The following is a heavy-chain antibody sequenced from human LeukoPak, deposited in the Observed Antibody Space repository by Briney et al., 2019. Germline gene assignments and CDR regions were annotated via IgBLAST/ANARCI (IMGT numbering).Heavy chain of an antibody. D-gene: IGHD3-10*01. CDR1: GYSISSGYY. CDR3: ARAPKRSYYGSGSYVYYYYHFMDV. Sequence: PSETLSLTCTVSGYSISSGYYWGWIRQPPGKGLEWIGSIYHSGSTYYNPSLKSLVTISVDTSKNQFSLKLTSVTAADTAVYYCARAPKRSYYGSGSYVYYYYHFMDVWGKGTTVTVSS. J-gene: IGHJ6*03. CDR2: IYHSGST. V-gene: IGHV4-38-2*02.